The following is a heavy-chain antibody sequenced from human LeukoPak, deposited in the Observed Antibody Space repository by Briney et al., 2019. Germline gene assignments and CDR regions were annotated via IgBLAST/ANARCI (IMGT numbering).Heavy chain of an antibody. J-gene: IGHJ4*02. CDR3: TRHSSSSVSDY. V-gene: IGHV3-73*01. CDR1: GLTFSGSA. D-gene: IGHD6-6*01. CDR2: IRSKANSYAT. Sequence: GGSLRLSCAASGLTFSGSAMHWVRQASGKGLEWVGRIRSKANSYATAYAASVKGRFTISRDDSKNTAYLQMNSLKTEDTAVYYCTRHSSSSVSDYWGQGTLVTVSS.